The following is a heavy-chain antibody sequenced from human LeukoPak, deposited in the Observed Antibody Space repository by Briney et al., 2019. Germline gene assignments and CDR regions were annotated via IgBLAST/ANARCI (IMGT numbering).Heavy chain of an antibody. CDR2: ISYDGSNK. CDR1: GFTFSSYA. CDR3: AREIPGRVQLWLRYLGY. Sequence: PGGSLRLSCAASGFTFSSYAMHWVRQAPGKGLEWVAVISYDGSNKYYADSVKGRFTISRDNSKNTLYLQMNSLRAEDTAVYYCAREIPGRVQLWLRYLGYWGQGTLVTVSS. D-gene: IGHD5-18*01. J-gene: IGHJ4*02. V-gene: IGHV3-30-3*01.